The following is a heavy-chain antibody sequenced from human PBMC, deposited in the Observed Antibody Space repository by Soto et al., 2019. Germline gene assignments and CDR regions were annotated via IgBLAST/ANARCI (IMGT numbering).Heavy chain of an antibody. J-gene: IGHJ4*02. V-gene: IGHV2-5*01. Sequence: QITLKESGPTLVRPTQTLTLTCTFSGFSLSTSGLGVGWIRQPPGKALEWLALIYWNDDKRYSPSLKARLTITKDTSKHQVVLTMTNMDPVDTATYYCAHRPSGWYIFDYWGQGTLVTVSS. CDR1: GFSLSTSGLG. CDR3: AHRPSGWYIFDY. D-gene: IGHD6-19*01. CDR2: IYWNDDK.